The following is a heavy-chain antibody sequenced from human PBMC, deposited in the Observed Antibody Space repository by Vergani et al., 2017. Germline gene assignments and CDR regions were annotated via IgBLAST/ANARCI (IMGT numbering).Heavy chain of an antibody. V-gene: IGHV3-23*01. D-gene: IGHD6-19*01. CDR3: AKVVSGWVYRDQLSNWFDP. CDR1: GFPFSSYA. J-gene: IGHJ5*02. Sequence: EVRLLESGGGLVQPGGSLRLSCAASGFPFSSYAMSWVRQAPGKGLEWVSAISGSGGSTYYADSVKGRFTISRDNSKNTLYLQMNSLRAEDTAGYYCAKVVSGWVYRDQLSNWFDPWGQGTLVTVSS. CDR2: ISGSGGST.